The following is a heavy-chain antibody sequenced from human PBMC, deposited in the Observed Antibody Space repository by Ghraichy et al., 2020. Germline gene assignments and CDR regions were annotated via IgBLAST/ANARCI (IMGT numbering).Heavy chain of an antibody. D-gene: IGHD3-10*01. CDR1: GGSISSYY. V-gene: IGHV4-59*01. CDR2: IYYSVST. Sequence: SQTLSLTCTVSGGSISSYYWSWIRQPPGKGLEWIGYIYYSVSTNYNPSLKSRVTISVDTSKNQFSLKLSSVTAADTAVYYCARLPYYYGSGSYWGQGTLVTVSS. J-gene: IGHJ4*02. CDR3: ARLPYYYGSGSY.